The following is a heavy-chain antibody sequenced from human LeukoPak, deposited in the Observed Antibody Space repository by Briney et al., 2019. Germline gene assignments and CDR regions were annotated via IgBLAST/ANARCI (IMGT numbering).Heavy chain of an antibody. CDR2: ISDIGSI. CDR1: GGSISSYY. J-gene: IGHJ4*02. Sequence: SETLSLTCTISGGSISSYYWSWIRQPPGKGLEWIAYISDIGSINYNPSLKSRVTISLDTSKNQFSLKLSSVTAADTAVYYCAGHHPRNTVDFWGQGTLVTVSS. D-gene: IGHD2/OR15-2a*01. CDR3: AGHHPRNTVDF. V-gene: IGHV4-59*08.